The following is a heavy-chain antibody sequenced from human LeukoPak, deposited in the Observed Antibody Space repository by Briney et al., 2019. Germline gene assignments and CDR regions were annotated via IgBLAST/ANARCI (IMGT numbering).Heavy chain of an antibody. J-gene: IGHJ4*02. V-gene: IGHV3-21*01. D-gene: IGHD5-18*01. CDR2: ISATSNYI. Sequence: GGSQRLSCAASGFTFSSYSMNWVRQAPGKGLEWVSSISATSNYIYYADSVKGRFTISRDNAKNSLYLQMNSLRAEDTAVYYCARDTSGYTFDDWGQGTLVTVSS. CDR3: ARDTSGYTFDD. CDR1: GFTFSSYS.